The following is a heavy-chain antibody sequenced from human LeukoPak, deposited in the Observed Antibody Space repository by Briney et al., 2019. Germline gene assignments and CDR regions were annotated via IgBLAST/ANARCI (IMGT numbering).Heavy chain of an antibody. V-gene: IGHV1-69*01. CDR1: GGTFSSYA. CDR2: IIPIFGTA. Sequence: VASVKVSCKASGGTFSSYAISWVRQAPGQGPEWMGGIIPIFGTANYAQKFQGRVTITADESTSTAYMELSSLRSEDTAVYYCARGMDFWSGPFDYWGQGTLVTVSS. D-gene: IGHD3-3*01. CDR3: ARGMDFWSGPFDY. J-gene: IGHJ4*02.